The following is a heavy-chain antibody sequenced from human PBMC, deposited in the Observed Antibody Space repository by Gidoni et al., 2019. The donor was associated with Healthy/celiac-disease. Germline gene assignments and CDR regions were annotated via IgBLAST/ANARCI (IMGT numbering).Heavy chain of an antibody. CDR2: INHSGST. CDR3: ARGRRGYSYGYADYYYYGMDV. J-gene: IGHJ6*02. CDR1: DGSFSGSY. Sequence: QLHPRVAVPFTPSETLSLTCAASDGSFSGSYWSWIRHPPGTGLEWIGEINHSGSTNYNPSLKSRVTIAVDTSKNQFSLKLSSVTAAETAVYDCARGRRGYSYGYADYYYYGMDVWGQGTTVTVSS. D-gene: IGHD5-18*01. V-gene: IGHV4-34*01.